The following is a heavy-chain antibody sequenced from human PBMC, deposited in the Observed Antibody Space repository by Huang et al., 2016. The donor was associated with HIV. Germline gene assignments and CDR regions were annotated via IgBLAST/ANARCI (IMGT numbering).Heavy chain of an antibody. Sequence: QVQLVESGGGVVQPGRSLRLSCVASKFTFSDFAMHWVRQAPGKGLEWVAVITYDGSFKSYADSVKGRFTISRDNSKKILYLQMNSLRPEDTAVYYCAKEFDILTGYYPSGSDYWGQGTLVTVSS. CDR3: AKEFDILTGYYPSGSDY. CDR2: ITYDGSFK. D-gene: IGHD3-9*01. J-gene: IGHJ4*02. V-gene: IGHV3-30*18. CDR1: KFTFSDFA.